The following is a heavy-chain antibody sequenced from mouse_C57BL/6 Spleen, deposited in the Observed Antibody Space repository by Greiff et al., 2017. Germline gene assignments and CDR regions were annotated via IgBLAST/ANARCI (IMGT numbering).Heavy chain of an antibody. D-gene: IGHD4-1*01. Sequence: QVQLQQPGAELVRPGSSVKLSCKASGYTFTSYWMHWVKQRPIQGLEWIGNIDPSDSETYYNQKFKDKATLTVDKSSSTAYMQLSSLTSEDSAVYYCARGTGSCFAYWGQGTLVTVSA. J-gene: IGHJ3*01. V-gene: IGHV1-52*01. CDR3: ARGTGSCFAY. CDR2: IDPSDSET. CDR1: GYTFTSYW.